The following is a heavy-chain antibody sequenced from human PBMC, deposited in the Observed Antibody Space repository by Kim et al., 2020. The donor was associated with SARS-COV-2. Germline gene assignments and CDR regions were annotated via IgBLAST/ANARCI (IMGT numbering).Heavy chain of an antibody. CDR3: ARDKNIAVAVRWFDP. Sequence: GGSLRLSCAASGFTFSSYSMNWVRQAPGKGLEWVSSISSSSSYIYYADSVKGRFTISRDNAKNSLYLQMNSLIAEDTAVYYCARDKNIAVAVRWFDPWGQGTLVTVSS. D-gene: IGHD6-19*01. V-gene: IGHV3-21*01. J-gene: IGHJ5*02. CDR1: GFTFSSYS. CDR2: ISSSSSYI.